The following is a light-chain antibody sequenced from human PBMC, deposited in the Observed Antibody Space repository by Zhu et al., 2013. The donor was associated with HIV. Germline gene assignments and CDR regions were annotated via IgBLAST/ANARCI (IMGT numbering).Light chain of an antibody. CDR3: CSYSGSYRTI. J-gene: IGLJ1*01. V-gene: IGLV2-8*01. CDR1: SSDVGGYNY. Sequence: QSALTQPPSASGSPGQSVTISCTGTSSDVGGYNYVSWYQQHPGKAPKLMIYEVSKRPSAVPDRFSGSKSGNVASLTVSGLQAEDEADYYCCSYSGSYRTIFGTGTKVTV. CDR2: EVS.